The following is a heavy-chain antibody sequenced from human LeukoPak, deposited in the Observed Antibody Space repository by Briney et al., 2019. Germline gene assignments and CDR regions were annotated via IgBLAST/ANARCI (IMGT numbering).Heavy chain of an antibody. CDR1: GFTFSSYS. Sequence: PSGGSLRLSCAASGFTFSSYSMNWVRQAPGKGLEWVSYISSSSSTIYYADSVKGRFTISRDNAKNSLYLQMNSLRAEDTAVYYCARVHSSSGLWSSDYWGQGTLVTVSS. CDR2: ISSSSSTI. J-gene: IGHJ4*02. V-gene: IGHV3-48*04. CDR3: ARVHSSSGLWSSDY. D-gene: IGHD6-19*01.